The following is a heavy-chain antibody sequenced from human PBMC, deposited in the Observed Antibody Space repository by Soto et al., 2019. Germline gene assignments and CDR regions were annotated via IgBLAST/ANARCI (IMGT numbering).Heavy chain of an antibody. CDR3: TREERIAVAGPLY. Sequence: PGGSLRLSCTASGFTFGDYAMSWFRQAPGKGLEWVGFIRSKPYGGTTEYAASVKGRSTISRDDSKSIAYLQMNSLKTEDTAVYYCTREERIAVAGPLYWGQGTLVTVPS. J-gene: IGHJ1*01. D-gene: IGHD6-19*01. CDR1: GFTFGDYA. CDR2: IRSKPYGGTT. V-gene: IGHV3-49*03.